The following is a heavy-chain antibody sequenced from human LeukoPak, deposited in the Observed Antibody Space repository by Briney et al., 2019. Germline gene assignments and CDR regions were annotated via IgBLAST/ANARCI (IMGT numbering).Heavy chain of an antibody. Sequence: GGSLRLSCAASGFTFDDYTMHWVRQAPGKGLEWVSLISWDGGSTYYGDSVKGRFTISRDNSKNSLYLQMNSLRTEDTALYYCAKDTSRDYNYYYYMDVWGKGTTVTVSS. CDR2: ISWDGGST. J-gene: IGHJ6*03. D-gene: IGHD2-21*02. CDR3: AKDTSRDYNYYYYMDV. V-gene: IGHV3-43*01. CDR1: GFTFDDYT.